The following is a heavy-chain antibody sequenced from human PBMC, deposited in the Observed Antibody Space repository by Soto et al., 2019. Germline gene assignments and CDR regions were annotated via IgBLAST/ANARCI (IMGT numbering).Heavy chain of an antibody. CDR3: ARVHLGYCSSSSCYSSGVNYYYYGMDV. V-gene: IGHV1-69*13. CDR2: IIPIFGTA. Sequence: GASVKVSCKASGGTFSSYAISWVRQAPGQGLEWMGGIIPIFGTANYAQKFQGRVTITADESTSTAYMELSSLRSEDTAVYYCARVHLGYCSSSSCYSSGVNYYYYGMDVWGQGTTVTVSS. CDR1: GGTFSSYA. J-gene: IGHJ6*02. D-gene: IGHD2-2*01.